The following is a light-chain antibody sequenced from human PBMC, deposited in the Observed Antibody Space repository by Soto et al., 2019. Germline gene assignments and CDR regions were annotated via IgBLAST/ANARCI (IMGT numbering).Light chain of an antibody. CDR2: GAS. CDR3: QQSYRSPYT. J-gene: IGKJ2*01. Sequence: IQMTQSPSSLSASVGDSVTVTCRASQSINIYLNWYQQKPGKAPTLLIYGASSLQSGVPSRFTGGGSRTDFTLTISSRQPEDFDTYHCQQSYRSPYTFGQGNKLEIK. CDR1: QSINIY. V-gene: IGKV1-39*01.